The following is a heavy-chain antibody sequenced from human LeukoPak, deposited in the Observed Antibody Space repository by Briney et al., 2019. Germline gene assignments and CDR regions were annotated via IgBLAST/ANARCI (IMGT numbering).Heavy chain of an antibody. Sequence: GGSLRLSCAASGFTFDDYGMSWVRQAPGKGLEWVANIKQDGSEKYYVDSVKGRFTISRDNAKNSLYLQMNSLRAEDTAVYYCARGRVFGVVIIPVYFDYWGQGTLVTVSS. V-gene: IGHV3-7*01. D-gene: IGHD3-3*01. CDR1: GFTFDDYG. CDR3: ARGRVFGVVIIPVYFDY. CDR2: IKQDGSEK. J-gene: IGHJ4*02.